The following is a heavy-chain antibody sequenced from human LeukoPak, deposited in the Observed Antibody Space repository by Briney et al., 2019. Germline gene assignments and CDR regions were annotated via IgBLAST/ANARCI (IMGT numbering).Heavy chain of an antibody. D-gene: IGHD3-10*01. CDR2: IYNSGSN. CDR3: ASRGY. J-gene: IGHJ4*02. V-gene: IGHV4-59*08. Sequence: SETLSLTCTVSGGSISSDYWQWIRQPPGKGLEWIGYIYNSGSNNYNPSLKSRVTISIDTSKNQFSLKLTSVTAADTAVYYCASRGYWGQGTLVTVSS. CDR1: GGSISSDY.